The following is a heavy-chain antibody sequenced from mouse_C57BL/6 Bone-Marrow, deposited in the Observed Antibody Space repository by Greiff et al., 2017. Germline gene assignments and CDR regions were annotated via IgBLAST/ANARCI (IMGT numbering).Heavy chain of an antibody. CDR3: GVGPFDY. V-gene: IGHV1-42*01. CDR2: INPSTGGT. J-gene: IGHJ2*01. D-gene: IGHD4-1*01. Sequence: VQLQQSGPELVKPGASVKISCKASGYSFTGYYMNWVKQSPEKSLEWIGEINPSTGGTTYNQKFKAKATLTVDKSSSTAYMQLKSLTSEDSAVYYCGVGPFDYWGQGTTLTVSS. CDR1: GYSFTGYY.